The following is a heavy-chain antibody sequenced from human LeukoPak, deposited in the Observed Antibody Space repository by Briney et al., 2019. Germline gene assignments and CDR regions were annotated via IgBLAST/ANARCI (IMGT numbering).Heavy chain of an antibody. Sequence: QAGGSLRLSCAASGFTFSSYAMSWVRQAPGKGLEWVSASSGSGGSTYYADSVKGRFTISRDNSKNTLYLQMNSLRAEDTDVYYCAKEGALVAATRPYYFDYWGQGTLVTVSS. CDR3: AKEGALVAATRPYYFDY. J-gene: IGHJ4*02. CDR2: SSGSGGST. CDR1: GFTFSSYA. V-gene: IGHV3-23*01. D-gene: IGHD2-15*01.